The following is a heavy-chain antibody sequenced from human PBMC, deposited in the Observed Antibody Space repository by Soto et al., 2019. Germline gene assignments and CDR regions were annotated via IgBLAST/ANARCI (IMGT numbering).Heavy chain of an antibody. CDR2: LDFNSGRI. CDR3: TKDRYGDYAGGLDY. CDR1: GFTFDGYA. D-gene: IGHD4-17*01. V-gene: IGHV3-9*01. J-gene: IGHJ4*02. Sequence: GGSLRLSCAASGFTFDGYAMHWVRQSPGKGLEWVSGLDFNSGRIDYADSVKGRFTISRDSAKNSLFLQMNSLRVEDTAFYYCTKDRYGDYAGGLDYWGQGTLVTVSS.